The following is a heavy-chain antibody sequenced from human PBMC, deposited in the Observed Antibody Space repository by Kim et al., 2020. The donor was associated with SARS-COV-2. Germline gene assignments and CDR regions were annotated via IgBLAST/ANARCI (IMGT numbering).Heavy chain of an antibody. CDR1: GYSFTSYW. J-gene: IGHJ6*02. CDR2: IDPSDSYT. CDR3: ARLGCSGGSCYNFYYYYGMDV. D-gene: IGHD2-15*01. Sequence: GESLKISCKGSGYSFTSYWISWVRQMPGKGLEWMGRIDPSDSYTNYSPSFQGHVTISADKSISTAYLQWSSLKASDTAMYYCARLGCSGGSCYNFYYYYGMDVWGQGTTVTVSS. V-gene: IGHV5-10-1*01.